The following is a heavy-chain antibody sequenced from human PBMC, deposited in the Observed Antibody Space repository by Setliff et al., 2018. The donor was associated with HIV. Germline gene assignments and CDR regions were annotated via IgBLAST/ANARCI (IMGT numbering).Heavy chain of an antibody. CDR3: VRLTADRTNYYYYMDV. CDR1: GYSLSTYA. V-gene: IGHV1-18*01. CDR2: IDSNNGNR. J-gene: IGHJ6*03. D-gene: IGHD2-8*01. Sequence: ASVKGSCKASGYSLSTYAISWVRQAPGQGLEWMGWIDSNNGNRNFAQKFRGRVTMTTAISTNTAYMEVRSLSFDDTSVYYCVRLTADRTNYYYYMDVWGKGTTVTVSS.